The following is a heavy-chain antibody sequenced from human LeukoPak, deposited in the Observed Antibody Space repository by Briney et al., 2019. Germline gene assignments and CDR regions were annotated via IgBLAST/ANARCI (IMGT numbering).Heavy chain of an antibody. CDR3: ARRSYGDVPPDY. D-gene: IGHD4-17*01. J-gene: IGHJ4*02. Sequence: SSETLSLTCTVSGGSISSYYWSWIRQPPGKGLEWIGYIYYSGSTNYNPSLKSRVTISVDTSKNQFSLKLTSVTAADTAVYYCARRSYGDVPPDYWGQGTLVTVSS. CDR1: GGSISSYY. CDR2: IYYSGST. V-gene: IGHV4-59*08.